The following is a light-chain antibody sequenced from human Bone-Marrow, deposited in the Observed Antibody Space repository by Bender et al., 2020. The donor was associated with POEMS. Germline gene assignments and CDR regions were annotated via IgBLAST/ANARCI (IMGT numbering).Light chain of an antibody. Sequence: QSALTQPASVSGSPGQSITISCTGTSSDVGGYNFVSWYQHHPGKAPKLILYNVYKRPSGVPDRFSGSKSGNTASLTVSGLQADDEADYYCCSYAGGYTLIFGGGTKLTV. CDR2: NVY. CDR3: CSYAGGYTLI. V-gene: IGLV2-11*01. CDR1: SSDVGGYNF. J-gene: IGLJ2*01.